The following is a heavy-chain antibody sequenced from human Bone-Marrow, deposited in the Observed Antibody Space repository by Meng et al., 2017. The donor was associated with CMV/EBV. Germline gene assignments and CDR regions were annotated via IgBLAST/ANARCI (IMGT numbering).Heavy chain of an antibody. V-gene: IGHV4-61*01. D-gene: IGHD1-26*01. J-gene: IGHJ4*02. Sequence: GSLRLSCTVSGGSVSSGSYYWSWIRQPPGKGLEWIGYIYYSGSTSYNPSLKSRVTISVDTSKNQFSLKLSSVTAADTAVYYCARDAGASPFDYWGQGTLVTVSS. CDR2: IYYSGST. CDR3: ARDAGASPFDY. CDR1: GGSVSSGSYY.